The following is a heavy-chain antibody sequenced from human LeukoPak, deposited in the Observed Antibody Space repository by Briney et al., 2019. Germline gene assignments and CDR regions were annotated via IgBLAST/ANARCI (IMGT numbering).Heavy chain of an antibody. CDR3: ARDPGLVYCGGDCYSDAFDI. CDR1: GFTFSSYG. CDR2: IWYDGSNK. V-gene: IGHV3-33*08. Sequence: PGRSLRLSCAASGFTFSSYGMHWVRQAPGKGLEWVAVIWYDGSNKYYADSVKGRFTISRDNSKNTLYLQMNSLRAEDTAVHYCARDPGLVYCGGDCYSDAFDIWGQGTMVTVSS. J-gene: IGHJ3*02. D-gene: IGHD2-21*02.